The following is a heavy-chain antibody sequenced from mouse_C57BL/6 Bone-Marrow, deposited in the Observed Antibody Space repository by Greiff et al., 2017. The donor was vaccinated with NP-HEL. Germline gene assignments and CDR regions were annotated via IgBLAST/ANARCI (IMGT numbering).Heavy chain of an antibody. J-gene: IGHJ2*01. CDR3: ARSDSSGYLYYFDY. Sequence: VKLQESGAELVRPGTSVKLSCKASGYTFTSYWMHWVKQRPGQGLEWIGVIDPSDSYTNYNQKFKGKATLTVDTSSSTAYMQLSSLTSEDSAVYYCARSDSSGYLYYFDYWGQGTTLTVSS. CDR2: IDPSDSYT. V-gene: IGHV1-59*01. CDR1: GYTFTSYW. D-gene: IGHD3-2*02.